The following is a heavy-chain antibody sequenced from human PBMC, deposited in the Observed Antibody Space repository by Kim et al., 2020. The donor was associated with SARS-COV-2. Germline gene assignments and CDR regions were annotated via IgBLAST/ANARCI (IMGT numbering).Heavy chain of an antibody. CDR3: ARSILDTAMVISAFDI. CDR2: IIPIFGTA. CDR1: GGTFSSYA. J-gene: IGHJ3*02. V-gene: IGHV1-69*13. Sequence: SVKVSCKASGGTFSSYAISWVRQAPGQGLEWMGGIIPIFGTANYAQKFQGRVTITADESTSTAYMELSSLRSEDTAVYYCARSILDTAMVISAFDIWGQGTMVTVSS. D-gene: IGHD5-18*01.